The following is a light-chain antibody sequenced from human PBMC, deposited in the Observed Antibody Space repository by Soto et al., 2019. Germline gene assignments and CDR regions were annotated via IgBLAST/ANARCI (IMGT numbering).Light chain of an antibody. CDR1: QSINSN. Sequence: DIMMTQSPATLSVSPGERATLSCRASQSINSNLAWYQQEPGQAPRLLIYDASTRATGIPARFSGSGSGTEFTHTTISLQSEDFAVYYCQHYISWAPWTFGRGTKVEIK. J-gene: IGKJ1*01. V-gene: IGKV3-15*01. CDR3: QHYISWAPWT. CDR2: DAS.